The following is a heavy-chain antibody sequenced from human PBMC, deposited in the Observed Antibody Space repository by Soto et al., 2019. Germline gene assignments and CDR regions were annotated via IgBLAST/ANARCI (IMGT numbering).Heavy chain of an antibody. D-gene: IGHD3-10*01. CDR3: AKDLGFGEENTRSDP. Sequence: QVQLVESGGGVVQPGRSRRLSCAASGFTFRSYAMHWVRQAPGKGLEWVTVISHDGSVAYYADSVKGRFTISRDNSKNTLFLQMNSLRLEDTAMYYCAKDLGFGEENTRSDPWGQGTLVTVSS. J-gene: IGHJ5*02. CDR1: GFTFRSYA. CDR2: ISHDGSVA. V-gene: IGHV3-30*04.